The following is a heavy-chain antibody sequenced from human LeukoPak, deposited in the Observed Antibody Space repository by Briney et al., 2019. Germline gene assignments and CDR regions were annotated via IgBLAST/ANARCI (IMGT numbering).Heavy chain of an antibody. CDR3: ARDLTSTPYWELDY. CDR1: GYTLIDYY. V-gene: IGHV1-2*02. Sequence: ASVKVSCKASGYTLIDYYIHWVRQAPGQGLEWMGWINPKSGDTQYAEKFQGRVTMTRDTSISTAYMELTRLTSDVTALYFCARDLTSTPYWELDYWGQGTLVTVSS. CDR2: INPKSGDT. J-gene: IGHJ4*02. D-gene: IGHD1-26*01.